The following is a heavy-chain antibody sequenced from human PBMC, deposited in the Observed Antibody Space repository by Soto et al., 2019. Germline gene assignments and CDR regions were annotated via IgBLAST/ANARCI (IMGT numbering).Heavy chain of an antibody. V-gene: IGHV3-48*03. CDR3: ARQGGYCSGGSCC. CDR1: GFTFSSNE. Sequence: PERSLKLYCADSGFTFSSNEMNWVRQAPGKGLEWVSSISSSGSTIYYADSVKGRFTISRDNAKNSLYLQMNSLRAEDTAVYYCARQGGYCSGGSCCWGQGTLGTVSS. J-gene: IGHJ4*02. CDR2: ISSSGSTI. D-gene: IGHD2-15*01.